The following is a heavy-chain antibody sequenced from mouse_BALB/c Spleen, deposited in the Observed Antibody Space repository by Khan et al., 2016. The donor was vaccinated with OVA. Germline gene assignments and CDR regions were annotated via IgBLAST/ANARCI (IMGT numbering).Heavy chain of an antibody. V-gene: IGHV3-2*02. CDR1: GYSITSGYG. CDR3: ARTARIKY. Sequence: VQLQESGPGLVKPSQSLSLTCTVTGYSITSGYGWNWIRQFPGNKLEWMGYISYSGSTNYNPSLKSRISITRDTAKNQFFLQLNSVTTEDTATYYCARTARIKYWGQGTTLTVSS. J-gene: IGHJ2*01. D-gene: IGHD1-2*01. CDR2: ISYSGST.